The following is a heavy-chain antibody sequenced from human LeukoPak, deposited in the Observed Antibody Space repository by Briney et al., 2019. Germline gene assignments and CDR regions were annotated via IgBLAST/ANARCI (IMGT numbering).Heavy chain of an antibody. V-gene: IGHV4-38-2*02. Sequence: SETLSLTCTVSGYSISSGYYWGWIRQPPGKGLEWVGSIYHSGSTYYNPSLKSRVTISVDTSNNQFSLKLSSVTAADTAVYYCAREDDSSGYSYYFDYWGQGTLVTVSS. CDR2: IYHSGST. J-gene: IGHJ4*02. D-gene: IGHD3-22*01. CDR1: GYSISSGYY. CDR3: AREDDSSGYSYYFDY.